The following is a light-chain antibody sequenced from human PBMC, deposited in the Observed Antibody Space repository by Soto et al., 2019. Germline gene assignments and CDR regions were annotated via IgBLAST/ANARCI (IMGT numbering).Light chain of an antibody. Sequence: DIQMTQSPSTLSASVGDRVTITCRASQSISSWLAWYQQKPGKAPKLLIYDASSLESGGPSRFSGSGSGTEFTLTISSLQPDDFATDDCQQYNSYPSTFGQGTKLEIK. CDR2: DAS. J-gene: IGKJ2*01. CDR1: QSISSW. CDR3: QQYNSYPST. V-gene: IGKV1-5*01.